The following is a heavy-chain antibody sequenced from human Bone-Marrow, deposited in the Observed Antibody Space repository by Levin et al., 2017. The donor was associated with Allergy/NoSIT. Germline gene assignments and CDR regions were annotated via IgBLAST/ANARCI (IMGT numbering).Heavy chain of an antibody. Sequence: SQTLSLPCTVSGGSLRSGGNYWNWIRQPPGKGLGWIGYVFYSGSTNYNPSLKSRVTISVDTSKNQFYLKMRSVTAADTAVYYCAKDDRRALLDFNSWGQGTLVTVSS. CDR2: VFYSGST. V-gene: IGHV4-61*08. CDR1: GGSLRSGGNY. J-gene: IGHJ4*02. D-gene: IGHD3-22*01. CDR3: AKDDRRALLDFNS.